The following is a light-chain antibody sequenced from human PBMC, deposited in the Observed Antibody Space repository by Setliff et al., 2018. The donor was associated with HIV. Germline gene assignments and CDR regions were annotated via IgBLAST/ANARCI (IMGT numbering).Light chain of an antibody. CDR1: TSDVGGYNF. CDR3: CSYAGSHTFV. CDR2: DVN. V-gene: IGLV2-11*01. J-gene: IGLJ1*01. Sequence: QSALTQPRSVSGSPGQSVTISCTGTTSDVGGYNFVSWYQHHPGQAPKLMIYDVNKRPSGVPDRFSGSKSGNTASLTISGLQAEDEADYYCCSYAGSHTFVFGTGTKGTVL.